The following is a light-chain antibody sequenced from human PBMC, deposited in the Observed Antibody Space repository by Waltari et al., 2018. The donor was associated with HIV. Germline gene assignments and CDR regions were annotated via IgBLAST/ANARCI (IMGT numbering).Light chain of an antibody. CDR2: EVT. Sequence: QSALPQPPSVSGSLGQSVTISCTGTSSDIGAYNRVSWYQQSPGTAPKLRIYEVTNRPSWFPVRFSASTSGHAAYLPISGLQADDEADYYGSSYTTSSTWVFGVGTKLTVL. J-gene: IGLJ3*02. V-gene: IGLV2-18*02. CDR1: SSDIGAYNR. CDR3: SSYTTSSTWV.